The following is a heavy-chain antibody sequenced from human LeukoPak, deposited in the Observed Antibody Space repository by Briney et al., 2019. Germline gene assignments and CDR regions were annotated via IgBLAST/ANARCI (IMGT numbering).Heavy chain of an antibody. CDR3: ARSEHSSSSFDY. D-gene: IGHD6-6*01. J-gene: IGHJ4*02. Sequence: GGSLRLSCAASGFTFSSYSMNWVRQAPGKGLEWVSYISSSSTHIYYADSVKGRFTISRDNARNSLYLQMNSLRAEDTAIYYCARSEHSSSSFDYWGQGTLVTVSS. V-gene: IGHV3-21*01. CDR1: GFTFSSYS. CDR2: ISSSSTHI.